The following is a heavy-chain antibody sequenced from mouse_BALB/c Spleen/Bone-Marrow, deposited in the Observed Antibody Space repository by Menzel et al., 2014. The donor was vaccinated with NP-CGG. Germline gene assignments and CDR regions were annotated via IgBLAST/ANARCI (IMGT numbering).Heavy chain of an antibody. Sequence: QVQLQQSGAEQVRPGTSVKVSCKAAGYAFTYYLIDWIKQRPGQRPGQGLEWIGVINPGTGGTNYNEKFKGRATLTADNSSSTAYMQLSSLTSDDSEVYFCARRPWFAYWGQGTLVTVSA. V-gene: IGHV1-54*01. CDR3: ARRPWFAY. CDR1: GYAFTYYL. J-gene: IGHJ3*01. CDR2: INPGTGGT.